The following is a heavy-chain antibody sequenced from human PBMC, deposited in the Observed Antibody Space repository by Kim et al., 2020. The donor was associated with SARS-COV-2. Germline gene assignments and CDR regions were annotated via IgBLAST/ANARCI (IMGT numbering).Heavy chain of an antibody. CDR2: INGDGSNT. J-gene: IGHJ3*02. CDR1: GFTFSGYW. CDR3: VRPKWTDAFDI. Sequence: GGSLRLSCAASGFTFSGYWMHWVRQAPGKGLVWVSGINGDGSNTKYADSVKGRFTISRDSAKNTLYLQMDSLTAEDTAVYYCVRPKWTDAFDIWGQGTMV. V-gene: IGHV3-74*03. D-gene: IGHD1-26*01.